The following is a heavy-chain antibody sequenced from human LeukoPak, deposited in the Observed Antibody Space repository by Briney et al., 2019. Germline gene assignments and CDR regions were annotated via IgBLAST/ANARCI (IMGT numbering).Heavy chain of an antibody. V-gene: IGHV3-74*01. CDR3: VASRWSGALDF. J-gene: IGHJ4*02. Sequence: TGGSLRLSRVGSSIRFADHWMLWVRQVPGKPPAWVARSDRDGVVREYADSVKGRFTIPRDNARNTIHLEMNRLKVEDTAIYYCVASRWSGALDFWGQGSLVTVSS. D-gene: IGHD3-3*01. CDR2: SDRDGVVR. CDR1: SIRFADHW.